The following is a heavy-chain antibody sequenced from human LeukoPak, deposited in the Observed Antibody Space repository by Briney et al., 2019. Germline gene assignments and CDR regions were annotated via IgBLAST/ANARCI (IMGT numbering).Heavy chain of an antibody. Sequence: ASVKVSCKASGGTFSSYAISWVRQAPGQGLEWMGGIIPIFGTANYAQKFQGRVTITADESTSTAYMELSSLRSEDTAVYYCARSSGNQLLFGWYFDLWGRGTLVTVPS. V-gene: IGHV1-69*01. CDR2: IIPIFGTA. CDR1: GGTFSSYA. CDR3: ARSSGNQLLFGWYFDL. J-gene: IGHJ2*01. D-gene: IGHD2-2*01.